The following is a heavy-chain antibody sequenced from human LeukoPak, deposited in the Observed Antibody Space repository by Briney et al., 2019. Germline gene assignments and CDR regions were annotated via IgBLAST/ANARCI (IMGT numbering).Heavy chain of an antibody. Sequence: ASLKVSCKASGYTFTNYGISWVRQAPGQGLEWMGWISVYNGNTNYAQKLQDRVTMTTDTSTSTAYMELRSLRSDDTAVYYCARDIDVDGDSYFDYWGQGTLVTVSS. V-gene: IGHV1-18*01. CDR2: ISVYNGNT. CDR1: GYTFTNYG. CDR3: ARDIDVDGDSYFDY. D-gene: IGHD4-17*01. J-gene: IGHJ4*02.